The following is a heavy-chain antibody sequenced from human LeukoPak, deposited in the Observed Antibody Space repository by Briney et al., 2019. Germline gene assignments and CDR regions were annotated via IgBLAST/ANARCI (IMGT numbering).Heavy chain of an antibody. CDR1: GYSFTSYL. CDR3: ARATIAVAGTPYYYYGMDV. D-gene: IGHD6-19*01. V-gene: IGHV5-10-1*01. CDR2: IDPSDSYT. Sequence: GESLRISCRGSGYSFTSYLISWVRQMPGKGLEWMGRIDPSDSYTNYSPSFQGHVTISADKSISTAYLQWSSLKASDTAMSYCARATIAVAGTPYYYYGMDVWGQGTTVTVSS. J-gene: IGHJ6*02.